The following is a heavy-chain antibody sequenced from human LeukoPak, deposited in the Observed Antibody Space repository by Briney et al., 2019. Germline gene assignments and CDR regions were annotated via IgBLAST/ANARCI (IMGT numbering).Heavy chain of an antibody. CDR1: GFTLSSYA. J-gene: IGHJ4*02. Sequence: GGSLRLSCAASGFTLSSYAMTWVRQAPGKGLEWASDIGDSGATTYYADSVKGRFTISRDNSKNTLYLQMSSLRAEDTAAYFCASFHYYGSGAYYLSYWGQGTLVTVSS. D-gene: IGHD3-10*01. CDR2: IGDSGATT. V-gene: IGHV3-23*01. CDR3: ASFHYYGSGAYYLSY.